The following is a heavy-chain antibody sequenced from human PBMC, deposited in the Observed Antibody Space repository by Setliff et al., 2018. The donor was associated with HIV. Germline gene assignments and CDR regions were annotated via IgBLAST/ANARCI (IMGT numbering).Heavy chain of an antibody. D-gene: IGHD3-3*01. CDR1: GGSFSGFS. CDR3: SRGPTIRGSFTGVVYTAPLPSFDT. Sequence: KSSETLSLTCAVYGGSFSGFSWNWIRQPPGKGLEWIGDINNYGVTLYTSSLAGRVTISVDTSKNQFSLTLKSLTVADTALYFCSRGPTIRGSFTGVVYTAPLPSFDTWSQGSLVTAPQ. V-gene: IGHV4-34*01. J-gene: IGHJ4*02. CDR2: INNYGVT.